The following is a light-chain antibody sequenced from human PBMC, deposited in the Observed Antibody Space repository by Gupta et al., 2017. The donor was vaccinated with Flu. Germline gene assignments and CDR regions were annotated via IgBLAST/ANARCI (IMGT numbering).Light chain of an antibody. CDR2: KAS. V-gene: IGKV1-5*03. Sequence: GDRVTITCRASQTISNWLAWYRQKPGKAPNLLIYKASSLQSGVPSRFSGSGSGTEFTLTINSLQPDDFATYYCQQYSTSPLTFGGGTRVEIK. CDR3: QQYSTSPLT. J-gene: IGKJ4*01. CDR1: QTISNW.